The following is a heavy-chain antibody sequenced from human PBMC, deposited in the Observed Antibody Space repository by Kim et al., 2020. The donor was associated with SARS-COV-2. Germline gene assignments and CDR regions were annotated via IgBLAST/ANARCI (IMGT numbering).Heavy chain of an antibody. J-gene: IGHJ4*02. CDR3: TTFDY. CDR2: IKNKPDGGTT. V-gene: IGHV3-15*01. Sequence: IKNKPDGGTTHDAAPVKGRFTIARDDSKNPLDLQMNSLKTEDTAVYYCTTFDYWGQGTLVTVSS.